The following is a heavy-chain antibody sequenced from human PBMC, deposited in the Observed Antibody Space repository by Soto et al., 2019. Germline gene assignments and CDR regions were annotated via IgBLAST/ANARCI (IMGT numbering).Heavy chain of an antibody. CDR2: IYYSGST. CDR1: GGATSRSSYY. Sequence: WKTLSLTCTVSGGATSRSSYYLGWVRQPPGKGLEWVGSIYYSGSTYYNPSLKRRVTISVDTSKNPFSLKLSSVTAPDTAVYYCARRGGDVVVPASLTNSSSSGIDVRALGTTLPVS. J-gene: IGHJ6*02. V-gene: IGHV4-39*01. D-gene: IGHD2-2*01. CDR3: ARRGGDVVVPASLTNSSSSGIDV.